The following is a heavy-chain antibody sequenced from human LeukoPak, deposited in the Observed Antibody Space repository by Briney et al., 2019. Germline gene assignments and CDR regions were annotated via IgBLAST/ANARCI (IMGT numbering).Heavy chain of an antibody. J-gene: IGHJ4*02. D-gene: IGHD5-24*01. CDR3: ARQQAGYNFYFGK. Sequence: GESLKISCKGSGYSFTSYWIAWLRQLPGKGLEWMGIIYPSDSDTRYSLSFQAQVTISADQSISTAFLQWSRLQGSDTGMYVCARQQAGYNFYFGKCGQRGLRTVSS. CDR1: GYSFTSYW. CDR2: IYPSDSDT. V-gene: IGHV5-51*01.